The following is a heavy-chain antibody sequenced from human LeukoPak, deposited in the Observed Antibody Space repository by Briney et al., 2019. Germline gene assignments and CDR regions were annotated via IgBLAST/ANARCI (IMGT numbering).Heavy chain of an antibody. CDR1: GFTFSSYG. D-gene: IGHD1-1*01. CDR3: ARGGKTLRYYFDY. V-gene: IGHV3-33*03. CDR2: IWYDGSDK. Sequence: PGGSLRLSCAASGFTFSSYGMHWVRQAPGKGLEWVAVIWYDGSDKYYADSVKGRFTISRDNAKNSLYLQMNSLRAEDTAVYYCARGGKTLRYYFDYWGQGTLVTVSS. J-gene: IGHJ4*02.